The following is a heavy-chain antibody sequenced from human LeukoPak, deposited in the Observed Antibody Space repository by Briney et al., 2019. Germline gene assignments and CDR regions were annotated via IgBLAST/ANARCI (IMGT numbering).Heavy chain of an antibody. CDR3: VRDRENSYFEY. CDR2: IWYDGSNK. Sequence: GGSLRLSCAASRFTFKSYGMHWVRQAPGKGLEWVAVIWYDGSNKYYADSVKGRFTISRDNSKNTLYLQMNSLRAEDTAVYYCVRDRENSYFEYWGQGTPVPVSS. CDR1: RFTFKSYG. J-gene: IGHJ4*02. V-gene: IGHV3-33*01. D-gene: IGHD4-23*01.